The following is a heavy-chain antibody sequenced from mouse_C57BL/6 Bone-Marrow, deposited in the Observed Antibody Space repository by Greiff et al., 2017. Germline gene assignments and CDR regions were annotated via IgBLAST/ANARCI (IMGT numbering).Heavy chain of an antibody. J-gene: IGHJ4*01. CDR1: GYTFTSYC. V-gene: IGHV1-81*01. D-gene: IGHD1-1*02. CDR2: IYPRSGNT. Sequence: QVQLQQSGAELVRPGASVKLSCKASGYTFTSYCISWVKQRTGQGLEWIGGIYPRSGNTYYNEKFKGKATLTADKSSSTAYMELRSLTAEDSAVEVCARARGSCYYAVDYWGQGTSVTVTA. CDR3: ARARGSCYYAVDY.